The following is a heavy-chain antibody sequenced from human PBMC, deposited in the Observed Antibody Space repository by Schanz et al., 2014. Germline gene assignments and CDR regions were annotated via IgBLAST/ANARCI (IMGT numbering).Heavy chain of an antibody. Sequence: QVQLVQSGGEVKTPGASVKVSCKASGNTFTGYYMHWVRQAPGQGLEWMGWINPNSGGTNYAQKFQGRVTMTRDTSISTAYMELRRLRSDDTAVYYCARGSIYSNSKFFVYWGQGTLVTVSS. CDR1: GNTFTGYY. V-gene: IGHV1-2*02. J-gene: IGHJ4*02. CDR3: ARGSIYSNSKFFVY. CDR2: INPNSGGT. D-gene: IGHD4-4*01.